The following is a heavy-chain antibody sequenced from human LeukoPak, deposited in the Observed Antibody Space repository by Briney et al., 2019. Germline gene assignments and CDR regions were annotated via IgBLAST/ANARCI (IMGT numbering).Heavy chain of an antibody. CDR2: IIPIFGTA. CDR3: AINQGVPAEVGYYYMDV. J-gene: IGHJ6*03. D-gene: IGHD2-2*01. V-gene: IGHV1-69*05. CDR1: GGTFSSYA. Sequence: SVKVSCKASGGTFSSYAISWVRQAPGQGLEWMGGIIPIFGTANYAQKFQGRVTITTDESTSTAYMELSSLRSGDTAVYYCAINQGVPAEVGYYYMDVWGKGTTVTVSS.